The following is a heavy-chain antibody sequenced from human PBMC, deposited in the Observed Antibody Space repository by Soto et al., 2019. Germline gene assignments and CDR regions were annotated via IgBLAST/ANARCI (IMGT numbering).Heavy chain of an antibody. CDR1: GYTFTTYA. Sequence: QVQLVQSGAEVKKPGASVNVSCKASGYTFTTYAMHWVRQAPGQRLEWMGWISAGNGNTKYSQKFQGRVTITRDTSASTAYMELSSLTSADTAVYYCARVNAEFDYWGQGTLVTVSS. CDR2: ISAGNGNT. V-gene: IGHV1-3*01. J-gene: IGHJ4*02. CDR3: ARVNAEFDY.